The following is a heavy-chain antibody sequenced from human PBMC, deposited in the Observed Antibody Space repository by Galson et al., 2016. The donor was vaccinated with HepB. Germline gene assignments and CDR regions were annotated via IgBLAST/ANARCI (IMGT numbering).Heavy chain of an antibody. D-gene: IGHD4-11*01. CDR3: AHSDYSLSHKNFDF. J-gene: IGHJ4*02. V-gene: IGHV2-5*02. Sequence: PALVKPTQTLTLTCTFSGFSLSTHGVGVGWIRQPPGKALEWLALICWDDDERYSPSLRSRLTVTTDTSKNQVVLTMTNMEPVDTATYYCAHSDYSLSHKNFDFWGQGALVTVSS. CDR1: GFSLSTHGVG. CDR2: ICWDDDE.